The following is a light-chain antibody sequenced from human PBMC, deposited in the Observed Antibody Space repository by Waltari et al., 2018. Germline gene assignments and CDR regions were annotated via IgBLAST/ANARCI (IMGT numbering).Light chain of an antibody. V-gene: IGKV1-39*01. J-gene: IGKJ3*01. Sequence: DIQMTQSPSSLSASVGDRFPITCRASQSINTYLNWYQRKPGEAPKLLIYGASTLESGVPSRFSGSGSGTDFTLTISSLQPEDFATYYCQQGYRIPLAFGPGAKVEMK. CDR1: QSINTY. CDR2: GAS. CDR3: QQGYRIPLA.